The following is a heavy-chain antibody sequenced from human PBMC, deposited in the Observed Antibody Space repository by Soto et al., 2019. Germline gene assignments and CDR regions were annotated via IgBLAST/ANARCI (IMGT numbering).Heavy chain of an antibody. CDR3: ARSHLYYDSSGYPDY. CDR2: ISGSGGST. CDR1: GFTFSSYA. D-gene: IGHD3-22*01. J-gene: IGHJ4*02. Sequence: PGGSLRLSCAASGFTFSSYAMSWVRQAPGKGLEWVSAISGSGGSTYYADSVKGRFTISRDNAKNSLYLQMNSLRAEDTAVYYCARSHLYYDSSGYPDYWGQGTLVTSPQ. V-gene: IGHV3-23*01.